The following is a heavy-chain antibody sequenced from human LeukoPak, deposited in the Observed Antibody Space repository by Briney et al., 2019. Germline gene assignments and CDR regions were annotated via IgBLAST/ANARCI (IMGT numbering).Heavy chain of an antibody. J-gene: IGHJ6*02. CDR2: IDPSDSYT. D-gene: IGHD2-2*01. CDR3: AIPQGIVVVPAAMWGDYYGMDV. V-gene: IGHV5-10-1*01. CDR1: GYSFTSYW. Sequence: GESLRISCKGSGYSFTSYWISWVRQMPGKGLEWMGRIDPSDSYTNYSPSFQGHVTISADKSISTAYLQWSSLKASDTAMYYFAIPQGIVVVPAAMWGDYYGMDVWGQGTTVTVSS.